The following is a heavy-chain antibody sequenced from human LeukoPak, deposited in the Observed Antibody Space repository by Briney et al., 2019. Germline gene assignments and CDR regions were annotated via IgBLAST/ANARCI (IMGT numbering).Heavy chain of an antibody. CDR1: GGSINSSSYY. CDR3: ARRRQQLVFDY. J-gene: IGHJ4*02. Sequence: SETLSLTCTVSGGSINSSSYYWGWIRQPPGKGLEWIGSISYSGSTYYNPSLKSRVTISVDTSRNQFSLNLSSVTAADTAVYYCARRRQQLVFDYWGQGTLVTVSS. D-gene: IGHD6-13*01. CDR2: ISYSGST. V-gene: IGHV4-39*01.